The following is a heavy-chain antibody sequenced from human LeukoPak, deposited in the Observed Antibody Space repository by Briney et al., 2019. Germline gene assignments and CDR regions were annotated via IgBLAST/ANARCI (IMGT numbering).Heavy chain of an antibody. CDR2: IYTSGST. CDR3: ARGPRGGSFHDY. CDR1: GGFISGYF. Sequence: PSETLSLTCTVSGGFISGYFCSWIRQPAGKGLEWIGRIYTSGSTNYNPSLKSRVTMSVDTSKNQFSLKLSSVTAADTAVYYCARGPRGGSFHDYWGQGTLVTVSS. J-gene: IGHJ4*02. V-gene: IGHV4-4*07. D-gene: IGHD1-26*01.